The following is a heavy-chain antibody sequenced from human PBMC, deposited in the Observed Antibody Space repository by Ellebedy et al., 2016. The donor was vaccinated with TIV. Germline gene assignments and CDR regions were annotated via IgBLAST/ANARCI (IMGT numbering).Heavy chain of an antibody. CDR2: INSDGSST. D-gene: IGHD1-26*01. CDR3: ARVATYSGSYFDY. CDR1: GFTFSSYW. Sequence: GESLKISCAASGFTFSSYWMHWVRQAPGKGLVWVSRINSDGSSTSYADSVKGRFTISRDNAKNTLYLQMNSLRAEDTAVYYCARVATYSGSYFDYWGQGTLVTVSS. J-gene: IGHJ4*02. V-gene: IGHV3-74*01.